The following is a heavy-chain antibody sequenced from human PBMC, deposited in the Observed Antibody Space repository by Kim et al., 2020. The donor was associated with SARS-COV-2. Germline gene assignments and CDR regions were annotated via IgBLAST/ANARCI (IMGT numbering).Heavy chain of an antibody. J-gene: IGHJ4*02. CDR2: ISGSGDRT. CDR1: GFTFSHYG. V-gene: IGHV3-23*01. Sequence: GGSLRLSCAASGFTFSHYGMTWVRQAPGKRLEWVSGISGSGDRTYYADSVKGRFTISRDTSQNTLNLQMNSLRAEDTAVYYCARARCGFIDCYVVDYWGQGALVTVSS. D-gene: IGHD2-21*02. CDR3: ARARCGFIDCYVVDY.